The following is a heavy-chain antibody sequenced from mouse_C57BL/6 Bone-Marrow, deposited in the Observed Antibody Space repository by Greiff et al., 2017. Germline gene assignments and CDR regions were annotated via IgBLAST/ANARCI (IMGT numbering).Heavy chain of an antibody. CDR2: IDPENGDT. J-gene: IGHJ2*01. CDR1: GFNIKDDY. D-gene: IGHD1-1*01. V-gene: IGHV14-4*01. Sequence: VQLQQSGAELVRPGASVKLSCTASGFNIKDDYMHWVKQRPEQGLEWIGWIDPENGDTEYASKFQGKAPITADTSSNTAYLQLSSLTSEDTAVYYCTTTDYFDYWGQGTTLTVSS. CDR3: TTTDYFDY.